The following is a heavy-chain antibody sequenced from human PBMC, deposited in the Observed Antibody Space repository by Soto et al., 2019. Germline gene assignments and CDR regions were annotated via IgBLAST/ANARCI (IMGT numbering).Heavy chain of an antibody. Sequence: SETLSLTCTVSCGSISSYYWSWIRLPPGKGLEWIGYVYYSGSTKYNPSLKSRVTISVDTSKNQFSLKLTSVTAADTAVYYCARGWPGREFEFDYWGQGTLVTVSS. V-gene: IGHV4-59*01. J-gene: IGHJ4*02. CDR1: CGSISSYY. D-gene: IGHD3-10*01. CDR2: VYYSGST. CDR3: ARGWPGREFEFDY.